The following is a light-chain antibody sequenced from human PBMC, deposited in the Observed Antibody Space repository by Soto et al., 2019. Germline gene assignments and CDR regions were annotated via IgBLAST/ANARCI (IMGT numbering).Light chain of an antibody. CDR1: QDISNY. J-gene: IGKJ3*01. CDR2: DAS. V-gene: IGKV1-33*01. CDR3: QHHGT. Sequence: DIQMTQSPSSLSASVGDRATITCQASQDISNYLNWYQQKPGKAPKLLIYDASNLETGVPSRFSGSGSGTDFTFTISSLQPEDIATYYCQHHGTFGPGTKVDIK.